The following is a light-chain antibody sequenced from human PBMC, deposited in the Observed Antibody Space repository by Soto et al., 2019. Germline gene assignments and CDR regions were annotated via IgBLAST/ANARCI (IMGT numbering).Light chain of an antibody. J-gene: IGKJ1*01. CDR3: QHYNSYSEA. CDR1: QTVSSS. Sequence: EIQMTQSPSTLSVSVGDRVTISCRASQTVSSSLAWYQQKPGKALKLLIDTASTLSSGVPSRVSGSGSGTEFTLTISSLQPDDFATYYCQHYNSYSEAFGQGTKVDIK. CDR2: TAS. V-gene: IGKV1-5*03.